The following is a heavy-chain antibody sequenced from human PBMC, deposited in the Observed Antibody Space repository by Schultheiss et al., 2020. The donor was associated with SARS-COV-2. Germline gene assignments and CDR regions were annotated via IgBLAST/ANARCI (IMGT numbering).Heavy chain of an antibody. D-gene: IGHD1-26*01. J-gene: IGHJ4*02. CDR2: INPIFGTA. CDR3: AREDTSGSTDY. Sequence: SVKVSCKASGYTFTGYYMHWVRQAPGQGLEWMGWINPIFGTANYAQKFQGRVTITADESTSTAYMELSSLRSEDTAVYYCAREDTSGSTDYWGQGSLVTVSS. CDR1: GYTFTGYY. V-gene: IGHV1-69*13.